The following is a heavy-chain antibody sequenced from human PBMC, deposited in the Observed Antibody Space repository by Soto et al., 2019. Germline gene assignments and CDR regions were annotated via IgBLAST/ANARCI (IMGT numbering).Heavy chain of an antibody. Sequence: GGAPRTSSENPGFTLREYHQGLIHPAPGGGAGGVLFIRSTGTTIYYADSVKGRFTSSRDNVRSTLFLMMNNLRSEDTAVYYCARGLRFVDLHYYFDSWGQGTLVTVSS. V-gene: IGHV3-11*01. D-gene: IGHD3-10*01. CDR3: ARGLRFVDLHYYFDS. CDR2: IRSTGTTI. CDR1: GFTLREYH. J-gene: IGHJ4*02.